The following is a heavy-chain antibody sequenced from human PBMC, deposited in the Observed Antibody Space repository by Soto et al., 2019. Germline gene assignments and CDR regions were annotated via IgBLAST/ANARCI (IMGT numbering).Heavy chain of an antibody. CDR3: ARAGGIGYCSSTSCYRLDY. CDR2: INPNSGGT. V-gene: IGHV1-2*02. Sequence: GASVKVSCKASGYTFTGYYMHWVRQAPGQRLEWMGWINPNSGGTNYAQKFQGRVTMTRDTSISTAYMELSRLRSDDTAVYYCARAGGIGYCSSTSCYRLDYWGQGTLVTVSS. D-gene: IGHD2-2*01. CDR1: GYTFTGYY. J-gene: IGHJ4*02.